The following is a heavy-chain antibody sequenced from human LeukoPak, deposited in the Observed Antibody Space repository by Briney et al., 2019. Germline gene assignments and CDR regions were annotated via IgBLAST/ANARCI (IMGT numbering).Heavy chain of an antibody. CDR1: GFTLSSYW. CDR3: AREMRGGSCFDY. Sequence: GGSPRLSCAASGFTLSSYWMSWVRQAPGKGLEWVANIKRDGSEKYYVDSVKGRFTISRDNAKNSLYLQMNSLRAEDTAVFYCAREMRGGSCFDYWGQGTLVTVSS. V-gene: IGHV3-7*01. CDR2: IKRDGSEK. D-gene: IGHD2-15*01. J-gene: IGHJ4*02.